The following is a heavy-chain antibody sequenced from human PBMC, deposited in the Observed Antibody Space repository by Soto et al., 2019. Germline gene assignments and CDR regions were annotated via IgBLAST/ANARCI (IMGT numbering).Heavy chain of an antibody. CDR1: GDSVSSNIVA. CDR3: ARDNPDVGRPGFDP. V-gene: IGHV6-1*01. J-gene: IGHJ5*02. CDR2: TYYRSSWSS. D-gene: IGHD1-26*01. Sequence: SQTLSLTCEISGDSVSSNIVAWNWIRQSPSRGLEWLGRTYYRSSWSSDYAISVRSRMTINADTSKNQFSLSLSSVTDADTAVYYCARDNPDVGRPGFDPWGQGTLVTVSS.